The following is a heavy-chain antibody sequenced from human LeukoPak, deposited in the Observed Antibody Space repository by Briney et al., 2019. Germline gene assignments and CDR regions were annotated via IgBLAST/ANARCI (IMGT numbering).Heavy chain of an antibody. CDR2: IYYSGST. Sequence: SETLSLTCTVSGGSISSYYWSWIRQPPGKGLEWIGYIYYSGSTNYNPSLKSRVTISVDTSKNQFSLKLSSVTAADTAVYYCAGLVATPDAFDIWGQGTMVTVSS. D-gene: IGHD5-12*01. J-gene: IGHJ3*02. V-gene: IGHV4-59*01. CDR1: GGSISSYY. CDR3: AGLVATPDAFDI.